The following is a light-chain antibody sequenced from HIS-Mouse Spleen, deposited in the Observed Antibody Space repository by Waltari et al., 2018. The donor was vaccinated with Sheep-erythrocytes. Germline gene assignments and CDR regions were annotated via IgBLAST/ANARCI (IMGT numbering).Light chain of an antibody. CDR1: SSDVGGYNY. Sequence: QSALTQPRPVSGSPGQSVTISCTGTSSDVGGYNYVSWYQQHPGKAPKLMIYDVSKRPSGVPVPCSGSKSGNTASLTISGLQAEDEADYYCCSYAGSYNHVFATGTKVTVL. J-gene: IGLJ1*01. CDR3: CSYAGSYNHV. V-gene: IGLV2-11*01. CDR2: DVS.